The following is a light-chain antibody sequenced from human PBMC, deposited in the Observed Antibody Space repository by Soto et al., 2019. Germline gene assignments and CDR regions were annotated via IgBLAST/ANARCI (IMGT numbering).Light chain of an antibody. Sequence: QSALTQPASVSGSPGQSITISCTGTSSDGDDYKDVSWYQQHPGKAPKLMIYEVKYRPSGVSDRFSGSKSGNTASLTISGLQAEDEADYYCSSYTSSSTVFATGTKLTVL. V-gene: IGLV2-14*01. CDR2: EVK. CDR3: SSYTSSSTV. J-gene: IGLJ1*01. CDR1: SSDGDDYKD.